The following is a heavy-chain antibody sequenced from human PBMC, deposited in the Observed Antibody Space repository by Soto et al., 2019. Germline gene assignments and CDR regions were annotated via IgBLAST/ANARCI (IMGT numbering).Heavy chain of an antibody. J-gene: IGHJ4*02. CDR1: GGSISSSSYY. D-gene: IGHD3-10*01. Sequence: PSETLSLTCTVSGGSISSSSYYWGWIRQPPGKGLEWIGSIYYSGSTYYNPSLKSRVTISVDTSKNQFSLKLSSVTAADTAVYYCARPVIYGSGSYLYYLDYWGQGNLVTGSS. CDR2: IYYSGST. CDR3: ARPVIYGSGSYLYYLDY. V-gene: IGHV4-39*01.